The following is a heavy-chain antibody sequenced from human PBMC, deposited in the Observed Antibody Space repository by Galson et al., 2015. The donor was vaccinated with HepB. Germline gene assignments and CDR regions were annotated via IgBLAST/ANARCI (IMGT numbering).Heavy chain of an antibody. CDR2: INAGNGNT. J-gene: IGHJ3*02. CDR1: GYTFTSYA. D-gene: IGHD6-13*01. V-gene: IGHV1-3*01. Sequence: SVKVSCKASGYTFTSYAMHWVRQAPGQRLEWMGWINAGNGNTKYSQKFQGRVTITRDTSASTAYMELSSLRSEDTAVYYCARPRGYSSSWYGGDAFDIWGQGTMVTVSS. CDR3: ARPRGYSSSWYGGDAFDI.